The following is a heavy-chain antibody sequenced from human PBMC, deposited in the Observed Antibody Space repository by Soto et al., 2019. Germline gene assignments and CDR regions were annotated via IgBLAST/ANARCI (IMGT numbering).Heavy chain of an antibody. D-gene: IGHD2-2*01. CDR3: AKNRGTASYTSWAFNV. Sequence: QLLESGGGLVQPGGSLRLSCAASGFTFSCCAMSWVRQAPGRWLEWVSTIHGGADYTHYTDSLKGRLTSSRDNSRNTVFLQMNSLTAGDTAIYYCAKNRGTASYTSWAFNVWGRGTPVTVSS. J-gene: IGHJ2*01. V-gene: IGHV3-23*01. CDR1: GFTFSCCA. CDR2: IHGGADYT.